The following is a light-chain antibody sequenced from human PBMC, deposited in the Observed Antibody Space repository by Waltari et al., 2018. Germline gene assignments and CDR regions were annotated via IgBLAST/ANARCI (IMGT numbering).Light chain of an antibody. Sequence: DIQMAKSPSAMSASVGDRVPITCRASQGISNSLDWFQQKPGKVPTRLIYSASSLQSGVPSRFSGSGSGTEFTLTINSLQPEDFATYYCLQHYNYPLTFGGGTKVEIK. V-gene: IGKV1-17*03. CDR2: SAS. J-gene: IGKJ4*01. CDR3: LQHYNYPLT. CDR1: QGISNS.